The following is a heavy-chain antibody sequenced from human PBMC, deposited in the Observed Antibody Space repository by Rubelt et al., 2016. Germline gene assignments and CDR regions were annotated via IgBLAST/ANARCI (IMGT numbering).Heavy chain of an antibody. D-gene: IGHD4-17*01. CDR1: GGTFSSYA. CDR3: ARENYGDYYFDY. V-gene: IGHV1-69*04. CDR2: IIPILGIA. J-gene: IGHJ4*02. Sequence: LVQSGAEVKKPGSSVKVSCKASGGTFSSYAISWVRQAPGQGLEWMGRIIPILGIANYAQKFQGRVTITAGKSTSTAYMELSSLRSEDTAVYYCARENYGDYYFDYWGQGTLVTVSS.